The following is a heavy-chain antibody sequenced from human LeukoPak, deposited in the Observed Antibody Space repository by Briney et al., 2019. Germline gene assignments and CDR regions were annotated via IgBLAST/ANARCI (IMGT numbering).Heavy chain of an antibody. CDR2: IYPADSDT. CDR1: GYTFSSYW. CDR3: ARHVFSVSGSYYMAY. V-gene: IGHV5-51*01. D-gene: IGHD3-10*01. Sequence: GDSLKISCKGSGYTFSSYWIGWVRQMPGKGLEWMGIIYPADSDTKYGPSFEGQVTISGDKSISTAYLQWSSLKASDTAMYYCARHVFSVSGSYYMAYWGQGTLVTVSS. J-gene: IGHJ4*02.